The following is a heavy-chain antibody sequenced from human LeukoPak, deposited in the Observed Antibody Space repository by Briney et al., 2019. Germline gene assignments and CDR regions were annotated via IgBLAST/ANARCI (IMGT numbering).Heavy chain of an antibody. Sequence: GGSLRLSCAASGFTFSSYGMSWVRQAPGKGLEWVSAISGSGGSTYYADSVKGRFTISRDNSKNTLYLQMNSLRAEDTAVYYCAKTPGRHYYDSSGYSDYWGQGTLVTVSS. CDR3: AKTPGRHYYDSSGYSDY. V-gene: IGHV3-23*01. J-gene: IGHJ4*02. CDR2: ISGSGGST. CDR1: GFTFSSYG. D-gene: IGHD3-22*01.